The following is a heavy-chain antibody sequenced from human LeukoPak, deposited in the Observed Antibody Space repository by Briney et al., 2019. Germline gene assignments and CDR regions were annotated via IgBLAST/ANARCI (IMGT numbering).Heavy chain of an antibody. V-gene: IGHV3-64*01. CDR3: ARSPRPWEPRRYFDY. J-gene: IGHJ4*02. CDR2: ISSNGGST. D-gene: IGHD1-26*01. CDR1: GFTFSSYA. Sequence: GGSLRLSCAASGFTFSSYAMHWVRQAPGKGLEYVSAISSNGGSTYYANSVKGRFTISRDNSKNTLYLQMGSLRAEDMAVYYCARSPRPWEPRRYFDYWGQGTLVTVSS.